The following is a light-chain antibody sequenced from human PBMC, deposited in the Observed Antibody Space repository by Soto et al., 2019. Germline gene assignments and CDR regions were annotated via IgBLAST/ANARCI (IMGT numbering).Light chain of an antibody. V-gene: IGLV7-46*01. CDR2: YTS. CDR1: TGVVTSGHY. J-gene: IGLJ2*01. Sequence: QAVVTQEPSLTVSPGGTVTPTWGSSTGVVTSGHYPYWLQQKPGQAPRTLIYYTSNKHSWTPARFSGSLLGGKAALTLSGAQSEDEAAYYCLLTYGSVRLFGRGTKLTVL. CDR3: LLTYGSVRL.